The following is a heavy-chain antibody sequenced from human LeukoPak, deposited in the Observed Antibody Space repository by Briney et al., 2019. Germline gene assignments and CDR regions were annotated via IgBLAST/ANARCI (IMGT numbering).Heavy chain of an antibody. V-gene: IGHV3-23*01. D-gene: IGHD2-15*01. CDR3: AKGRCSGGSCYGRGFDY. CDR2: ITGSGTSI. Sequence: GGSLRLSCAASGFPLSSYAMSWVRQAPGKGLEWVSGITGSGTSIYYADSVKGRFTISRDNSKNTLYLQMNSLRAEDTAVYYCAKGRCSGGSCYGRGFDYWGQGTLVTVSS. CDR1: GFPLSSYA. J-gene: IGHJ4*02.